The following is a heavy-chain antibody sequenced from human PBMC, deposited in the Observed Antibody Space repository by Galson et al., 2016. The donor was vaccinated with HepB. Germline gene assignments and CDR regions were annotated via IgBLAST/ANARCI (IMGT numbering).Heavy chain of an antibody. J-gene: IGHJ6*03. CDR1: GFTFSSYG. CDR3: TTVPVGDYYYFMDV. Sequence: SLRLSCAASGFTFSSYGMNWDRQAPGKGLEWVSAIRPGGSSTFYADSVKGRFTISRDDSTDTLYLRMNSLRAEDTAVYYCTTVPVGDYYYFMDVWGKGTTVTVSS. V-gene: IGHV3-23*01. D-gene: IGHD1-26*01. CDR2: IRPGGSST.